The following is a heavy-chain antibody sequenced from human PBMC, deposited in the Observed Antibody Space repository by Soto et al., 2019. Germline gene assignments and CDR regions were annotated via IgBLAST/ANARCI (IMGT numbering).Heavy chain of an antibody. V-gene: IGHV1-18*04. Sequence: QVQLVQSGVEVKKPGASVKVSCEASGYTFTDYGINWVRQAPGQGLEWMGWISAYNGDTKYAQIFQDRVTMTTDTSTMTAYLELRSLRSDDTAVYFCARASVPAHIFGINTWFDPWGQGTLVTVSS. CDR3: ARASVPAHIFGINTWFDP. D-gene: IGHD3-3*02. J-gene: IGHJ5*02. CDR2: ISAYNGDT. CDR1: GYTFTDYG.